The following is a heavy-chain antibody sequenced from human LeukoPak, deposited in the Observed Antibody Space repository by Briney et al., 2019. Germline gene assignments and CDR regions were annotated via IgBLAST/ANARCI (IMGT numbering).Heavy chain of an antibody. CDR1: GGSISSYY. D-gene: IGHD5-18*01. Sequence: PSETLSLTCTVSGGSISSYYWSWIRQPAGKGLEWIGRIHISGSTNYNPSLKSRLTMSVDTSKNQFSLKLSSVTAADTAVYYCARDGGYSYGYSLDCWGQGTRVTVSS. CDR3: ARDGGYSYGYSLDC. V-gene: IGHV4-4*07. CDR2: IHISGST. J-gene: IGHJ4*02.